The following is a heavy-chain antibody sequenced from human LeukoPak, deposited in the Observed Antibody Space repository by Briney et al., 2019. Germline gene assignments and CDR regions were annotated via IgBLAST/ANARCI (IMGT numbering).Heavy chain of an antibody. Sequence: GGSLRLSCAASGFTFSSYWMTWVRQAPGKGLEWVANMKQDGSEKYYVDSVKGRFTISRDNSKNSLYLQMNSLRAEDTAVYYCAGDRCHGDCYYFDSWGQGTLVTVSS. D-gene: IGHD2-21*02. V-gene: IGHV3-7*01. CDR2: MKQDGSEK. CDR1: GFTFSSYW. CDR3: AGDRCHGDCYYFDS. J-gene: IGHJ4*02.